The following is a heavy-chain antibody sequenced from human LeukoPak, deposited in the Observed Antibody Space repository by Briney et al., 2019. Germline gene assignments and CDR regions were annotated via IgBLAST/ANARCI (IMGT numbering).Heavy chain of an antibody. CDR2: INHSGST. V-gene: IGHV4-34*01. Sequence: SETLSLTCAVYGGSFSGYYWSWIRQPPGKGLEWIGEINHSGSTNYNPSFKSRVTISVDTSKNQFSLKLSSVTAADTAVYYCARAAEMATIDYWGQGTLVTVSS. J-gene: IGHJ4*02. CDR1: GGSFSGYY. D-gene: IGHD5-24*01. CDR3: ARAAEMATIDY.